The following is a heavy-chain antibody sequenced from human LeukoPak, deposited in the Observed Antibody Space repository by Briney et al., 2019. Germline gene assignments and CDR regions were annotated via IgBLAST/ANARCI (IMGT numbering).Heavy chain of an antibody. V-gene: IGHV3-48*01. Sequence: GGSLRLSCAASGFTLSPYTMHWFRQPPGKGLEWVSYINTGSTTIYYADSVKGRFTISRDNAKNSLYLQMNSLRAEDTAVYYCARDSSACALDVWGQGTMVTVSS. D-gene: IGHD6-6*01. J-gene: IGHJ3*01. CDR2: INTGSTTI. CDR3: ARDSSACALDV. CDR1: GFTLSPYT.